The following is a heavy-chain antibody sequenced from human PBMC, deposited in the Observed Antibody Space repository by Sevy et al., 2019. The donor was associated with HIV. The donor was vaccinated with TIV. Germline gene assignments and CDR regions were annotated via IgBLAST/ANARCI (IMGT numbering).Heavy chain of an antibody. CDR2: IWYAGSNK. Sequence: GGSLRLSCVASGFTFSTYGMHWVRQAPGKGLEWVAVIWYAGSNKEYVDSVKGRFTISRDNSKDTLYLQMNSLRAEDTAVYYCARENIAVAGIVYYFDYWGQGTLVTVSS. CDR1: GFTFSTYG. D-gene: IGHD6-19*01. V-gene: IGHV3-33*01. CDR3: ARENIAVAGIVYYFDY. J-gene: IGHJ4*02.